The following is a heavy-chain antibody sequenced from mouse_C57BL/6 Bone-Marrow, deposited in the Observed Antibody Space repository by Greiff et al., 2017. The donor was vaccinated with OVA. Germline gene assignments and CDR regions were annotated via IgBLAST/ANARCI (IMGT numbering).Heavy chain of an antibody. J-gene: IGHJ2*01. D-gene: IGHD2-12*01. V-gene: IGHV1-39*01. Sequence: VQLQQSGPELVKPGASVKISCKASGYSFTDYYMNWVKQSHGKSLEWIGVINPNYGTTSYNQKFKGKATLTVDQSSSTAYMQLNSLTSEDSAVYYCAREDLLRLDPPYFDYWGQGTTLTVSS. CDR3: AREDLLRLDPPYFDY. CDR1: GYSFTDYY. CDR2: INPNYGTT.